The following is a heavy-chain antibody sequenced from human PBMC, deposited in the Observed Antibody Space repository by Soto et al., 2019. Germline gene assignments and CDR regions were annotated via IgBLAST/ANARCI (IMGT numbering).Heavy chain of an antibody. J-gene: IGHJ4*02. CDR2: IYYSGST. D-gene: IGHD1-26*01. Sequence: SETLSLTCTVSGGSISSGGYYWSWIRQHPGKGLEWIGYIYYSGSTYYNPSLKSRVTISVDTSKNQFSLKLSSVTAADTAVYYCAREGATVVTPLYYFDYWGQGTLVTSPQ. CDR1: GGSISSGGYY. V-gene: IGHV4-31*03. CDR3: AREGATVVTPLYYFDY.